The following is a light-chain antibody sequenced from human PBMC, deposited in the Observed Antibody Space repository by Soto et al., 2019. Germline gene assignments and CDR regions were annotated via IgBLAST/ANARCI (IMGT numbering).Light chain of an antibody. V-gene: IGLV2-18*02. CDR2: EVT. Sequence: QSALTQPPSVSGSPGQSVTISCTGTSSDVGSYNRVSWYQQPPGTAPKLIIYEVTNRPSGVPVRFSGSKSANMASLTISGLQAEAEADYYCASYTRSRVGVFGGGTKVTVL. CDR1: SSDVGSYNR. J-gene: IGLJ3*02. CDR3: ASYTRSRVGV.